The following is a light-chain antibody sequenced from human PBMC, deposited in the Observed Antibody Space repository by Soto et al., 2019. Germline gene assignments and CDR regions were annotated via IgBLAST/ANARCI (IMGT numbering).Light chain of an antibody. V-gene: IGLV2-14*01. CDR3: SSFTSTSTHV. J-gene: IGLJ1*01. Sequence: QSSRTQPASLSGSPGQSIPISCTGTSSDIGAYDYVSWFQQPPGKAPKLMISEVNNRPSGVSNRFSGSKSGNTVYLTISGLQVEEEAEYFCSSFTSTSTHVFGTGTKVTVL. CDR2: EVN. CDR1: SSDIGAYDY.